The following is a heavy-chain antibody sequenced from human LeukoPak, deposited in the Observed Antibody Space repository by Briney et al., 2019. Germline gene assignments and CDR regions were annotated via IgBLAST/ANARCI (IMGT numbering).Heavy chain of an antibody. CDR3: ARDTNYEIDY. Sequence: GASVKVSCKASGYIFTSHGISWVRQAPGQGLEWMAWISVYNGNTFYAQNLQDRVTVTTDTSTSTAYMELRNLRSDDTAVYYCARDTNYEIDYWGQGTQVTVSS. V-gene: IGHV1-18*04. D-gene: IGHD4/OR15-4a*01. CDR1: GYIFTSHG. J-gene: IGHJ4*02. CDR2: ISVYNGNT.